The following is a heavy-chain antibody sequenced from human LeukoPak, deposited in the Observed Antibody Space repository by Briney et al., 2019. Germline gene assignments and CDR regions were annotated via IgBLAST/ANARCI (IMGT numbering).Heavy chain of an antibody. J-gene: IGHJ6*02. CDR1: GYTFTSYD. V-gene: IGHV1-8*01. D-gene: IGHD3-3*01. CDR3: ARGSFWSVKDGMDV. CDR2: MNPKSGNT. Sequence: ASVKVSCKASGYTFTSYDINWVRQATGQGLEWMGWMNPKSGNTGYAQKFQGRVTMTRNTSISTAYMELRSLRSEDTAVYYCARGSFWSVKDGMDVWGQGTTVTVSS.